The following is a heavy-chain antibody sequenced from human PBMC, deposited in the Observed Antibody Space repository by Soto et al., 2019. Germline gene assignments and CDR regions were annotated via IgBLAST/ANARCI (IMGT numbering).Heavy chain of an antibody. J-gene: IGHJ4*02. Sequence: SETLSLTYTVSGGSISGSSSYWGWIRQPQGKGLEWIGNIYYSGSTYYNPSLKRRVTISVDTSKNQFPLKRSSVTAADTAVYHRRLGSGWKDFDYCGQGTLVTVS. CDR3: RLGSGWKDFDY. CDR2: IYYSGST. V-gene: IGHV4-39*01. D-gene: IGHD3-22*01. CDR1: GGSISGSSSY.